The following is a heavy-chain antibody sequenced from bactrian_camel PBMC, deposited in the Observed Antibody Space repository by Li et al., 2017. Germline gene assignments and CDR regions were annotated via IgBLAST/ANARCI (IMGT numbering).Heavy chain of an antibody. V-gene: IGHV3S1*01. CDR2: INNDAGTT. D-gene: IGHD6*01. J-gene: IGHJ4*01. CDR1: GFTFIRYY. CDR3: AARRSSSLSWYFRELARNY. Sequence: HVQLVESGGGLMQPGESLRLSCVASGFTFIRYYMFWVREAPGEGLEWLASINNDAGTTDYADFVKGRFPISRDNAKNTVYLQMDTLKSEDTALYYCAARRSSSLSWYFRELARNYWGQGTQVTVS.